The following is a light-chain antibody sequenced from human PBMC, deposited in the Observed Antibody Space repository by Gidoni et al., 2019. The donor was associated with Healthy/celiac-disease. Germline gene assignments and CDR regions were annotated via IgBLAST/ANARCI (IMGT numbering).Light chain of an antibody. V-gene: IGKV3-11*01. Sequence: IVLTPSPATLSLSPGESATLSCRASQSVSSYLAWYQQKPGQAPRLLIYDAANRATGIPARFSGSGSGTDFTLTISSLEPEDFAVYYCQQRSNWPPAWTFGQGTKVEIK. J-gene: IGKJ1*01. CDR3: QQRSNWPPAWT. CDR2: DAA. CDR1: QSVSSY.